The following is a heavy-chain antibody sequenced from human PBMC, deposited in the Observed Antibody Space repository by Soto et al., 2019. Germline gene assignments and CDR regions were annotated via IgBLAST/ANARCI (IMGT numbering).Heavy chain of an antibody. CDR1: GFTFSNYA. CDR3: AKXXVVGTXTGFDY. J-gene: IGHJ4*02. D-gene: IGHD3-22*01. CDR2: ISGSGGRT. Sequence: EVQLLESGGGLVQPGGSLRLSCAASGFTFSNYALSWVRQAPGTGLEWVSGISGSGGRTYYADSVKGRFTXXXXXXXXXXXXXXXXXXXXXXXXXYCAKXXVVGTXTGFDYWGQGTLVTVXX. V-gene: IGHV3-23*01.